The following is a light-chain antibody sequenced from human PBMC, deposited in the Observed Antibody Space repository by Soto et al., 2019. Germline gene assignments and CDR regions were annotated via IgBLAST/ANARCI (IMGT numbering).Light chain of an antibody. CDR2: EVT. J-gene: IGLJ3*02. CDR3: TSYTNSDTWV. V-gene: IGLV2-14*01. Sequence: QSALTKPASVSGSPGQSITISCTGTSSDVGGYNYVSWYQHHPGKAPKLMIYEVTNRPSGVSNRFSASKSGNTASLTISGLQAEDEADYYCTSYTNSDTWVFGGGTKLTVL. CDR1: SSDVGGYNY.